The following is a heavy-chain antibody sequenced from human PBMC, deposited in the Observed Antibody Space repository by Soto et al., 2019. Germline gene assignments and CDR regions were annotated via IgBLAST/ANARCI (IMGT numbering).Heavy chain of an antibody. J-gene: IGHJ4*02. D-gene: IGHD1-26*01. V-gene: IGHV4-4*02. Sequence: PSETLSLTSAVSGGSISSSNWWSWVRQPPGKGLEWIGEIYHSGSTNYNPSLESRVTISLDKSKNQFSLKLNSVTAADTAVYYCARIGASGGSYFDYWGQGTLVTVSS. CDR3: ARIGASGGSYFDY. CDR2: IYHSGST. CDR1: GGSISSSNW.